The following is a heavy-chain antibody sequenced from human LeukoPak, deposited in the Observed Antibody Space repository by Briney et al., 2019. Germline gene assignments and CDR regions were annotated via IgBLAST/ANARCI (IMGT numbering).Heavy chain of an antibody. Sequence: GSLRLSCAASGFTFSSYAMSWIRQPPGKGLEWIGEINHSGSTKQNPSLKSRVTISVDTSKNQFSLKLSSVTAADTAVYYCARGAEHENWFDPWGQGTLVTVSS. CDR3: ARGAEHENWFDP. D-gene: IGHD1-26*01. CDR2: INHSGST. CDR1: GFTFSSYA. J-gene: IGHJ5*02. V-gene: IGHV4-34*01.